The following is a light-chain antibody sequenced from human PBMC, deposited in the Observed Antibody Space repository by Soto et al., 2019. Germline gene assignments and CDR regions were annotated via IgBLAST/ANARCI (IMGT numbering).Light chain of an antibody. CDR1: QGIGDT. Sequence: EVGMMQSPATLPVSSGAGATPSCRASQGIGDTLAWYQHKPGQTPRLLIYDTSTRATGVPTRFSGSGSGTEFTLTVSRLQSAESAMYYCQQYQNSWTFGQGTKVDIK. V-gene: IGKV3-15*01. J-gene: IGKJ1*01. CDR3: QQYQNSWT. CDR2: DTS.